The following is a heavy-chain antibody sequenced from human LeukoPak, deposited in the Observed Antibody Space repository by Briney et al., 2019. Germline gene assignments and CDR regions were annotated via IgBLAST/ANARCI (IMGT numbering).Heavy chain of an antibody. V-gene: IGHV4-59*12. D-gene: IGHD3-22*01. J-gene: IGHJ3*02. CDR2: IYYSGST. CDR3: ARAKNYDSSGYDAFDI. CDR1: GGSISSYY. Sequence: SETLSLTCTVSGGSISSYYWSWIRQPPGKGLEWIGYIYYSGSTYYNPSLKSRVTISVDTSKNQFSLKLSSVAAADTALYYCARAKNYDSSGYDAFDIWGQGTVVTVSS.